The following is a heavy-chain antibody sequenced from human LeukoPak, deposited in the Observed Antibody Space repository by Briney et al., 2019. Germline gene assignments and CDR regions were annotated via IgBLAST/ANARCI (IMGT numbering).Heavy chain of an antibody. CDR2: IYYSGST. CDR3: ARDYYDSSGYYGNFDY. Sequence: SETLSLTCTVSGGSISSGGYYWSWICQHPGKGLEWIGYIYYSGSTYYNPSLKSRVTISVDTSKNQFSLKLSSVTAADTAVYYCARDYYDSSGYYGNFDYWGQGTLVTVSS. V-gene: IGHV4-31*03. D-gene: IGHD3-22*01. CDR1: GGSISSGGYY. J-gene: IGHJ4*02.